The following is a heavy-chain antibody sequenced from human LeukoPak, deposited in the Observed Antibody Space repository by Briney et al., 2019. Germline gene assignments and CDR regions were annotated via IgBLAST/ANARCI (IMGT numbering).Heavy chain of an antibody. V-gene: IGHV4-34*01. D-gene: IGHD4-17*01. J-gene: IGHJ3*02. CDR2: LNHSGST. Sequence: SETLSLTCAVYGGSFSGYYWSWIRQPPGKGLEWIGELNHSGSTNYNPSLKSRVTISVDASMNEFSLKLTSVTAADTAVYYCARDRSTVTPPQPDVFDIWGQGTMVTVSS. CDR3: ARDRSTVTPPQPDVFDI. CDR1: GGSFSGYY.